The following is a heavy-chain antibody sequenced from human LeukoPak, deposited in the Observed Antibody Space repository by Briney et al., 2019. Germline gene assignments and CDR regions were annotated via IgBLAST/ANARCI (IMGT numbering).Heavy chain of an antibody. CDR3: ARQYYDSSGYYPRDY. CDR1: GGTFSSYA. V-gene: IGHV1-69*04. D-gene: IGHD3-22*01. J-gene: IGHJ4*02. Sequence: SVKVSCRASGGTFSSYAISWVRQAPGQGLEWMGRIIPILGIANYAQKFQGRVTITADKSTSTAYMELSSLRSEDTAVYYCARQYYDSSGYYPRDYWGQGTLVTVSS. CDR2: IIPILGIA.